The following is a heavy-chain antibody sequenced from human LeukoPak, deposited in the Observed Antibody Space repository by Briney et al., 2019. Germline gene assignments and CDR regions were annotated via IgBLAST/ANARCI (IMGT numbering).Heavy chain of an antibody. Sequence: SVMVSCKASGYTFTSYAMYWVRQAPLQVLERMGWINPNNGGTKYAHKFQGGVTMSTDTSISTAYMELSRLRSDDTAFYYCARGGYSGYETIDYWGQGTLVTVSS. CDR3: ARGGYSGYETIDY. D-gene: IGHD5-12*01. V-gene: IGHV1-2*02. CDR2: INPNNGGT. CDR1: GYTFTSYA. J-gene: IGHJ4*02.